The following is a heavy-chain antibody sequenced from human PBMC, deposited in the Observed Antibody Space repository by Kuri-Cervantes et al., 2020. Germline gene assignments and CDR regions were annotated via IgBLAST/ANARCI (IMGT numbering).Heavy chain of an antibody. CDR3: ARGYSSSWYGWDYGMDV. J-gene: IGHJ6*02. Sequence: ASVKVSCKASGYTFTSYGISWVRQAPGQGLEWMGWISAYNGNTNYAQKLQGRVTMTTDTSTSTAYMELRSLRSDDTAVYYCARGYSSSWYGWDYGMDVWGQGTTGTGSS. D-gene: IGHD6-13*01. CDR1: GYTFTSYG. V-gene: IGHV1-18*01. CDR2: ISAYNGNT.